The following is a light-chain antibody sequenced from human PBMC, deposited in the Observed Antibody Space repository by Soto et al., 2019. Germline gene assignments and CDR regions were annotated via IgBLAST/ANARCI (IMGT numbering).Light chain of an antibody. CDR1: QSVSSSY. CDR2: GAS. Sequence: EIVLTQSPGTLSLSPGERATLSCRASQSVSSSYLAWYQQKPGQAPRLLIYGASSRATGIPDRFSGSGSGTDFPLTISRMEAEDFVVYYWQQYGSSPKTFGQGTKVEIK. V-gene: IGKV3-20*01. J-gene: IGKJ1*01. CDR3: QQYGSSPKT.